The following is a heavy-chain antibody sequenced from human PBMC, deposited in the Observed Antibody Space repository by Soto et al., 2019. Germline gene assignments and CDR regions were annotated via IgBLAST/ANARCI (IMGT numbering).Heavy chain of an antibody. V-gene: IGHV3-30*18. CDR2: ISYDGSNK. CDR1: GFTFSSYG. D-gene: IGHD3-16*01. J-gene: IGHJ4*02. Sequence: QVQLVESGGGVVQPGRSLRLSCAASGFTFSSYGMHWVRQAPGKGLEWVAVISYDGSNKYYADSVKGRFTISRDNSKNTLYLQMNSLRAEDTAVYYCAKGGDGYPFDYWGQGTLVTVSS. CDR3: AKGGDGYPFDY.